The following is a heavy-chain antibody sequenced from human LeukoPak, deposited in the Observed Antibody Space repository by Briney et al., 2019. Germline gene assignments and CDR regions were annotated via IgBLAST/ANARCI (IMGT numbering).Heavy chain of an antibody. V-gene: IGHV4-39*07. D-gene: IGHD3-22*01. CDR2: IYYSGST. CDR3: ARDVGASSGYYPY. J-gene: IGHJ4*02. Sequence: SETLSLTCTVSGGSISSSSYFWGWIRQPPGKGLEWIGYIYYSGSTYYNPSLKSRVTISVDTSKNQFSLKLRSVTAADTAVYYCARDVGASSGYYPYWGQGTLVTVSS. CDR1: GGSISSSSYF.